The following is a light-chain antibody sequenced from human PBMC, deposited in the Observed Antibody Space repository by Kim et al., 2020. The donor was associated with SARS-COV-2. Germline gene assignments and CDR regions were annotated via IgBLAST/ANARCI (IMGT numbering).Light chain of an antibody. J-gene: IGKJ4*01. CDR3: QQYGHWPPT. V-gene: IGKV3-15*01. CDR1: QSFSST. CDR2: GAS. Sequence: EMVMTQSPATLSVSPGERATLSCRASQSFSSTLAWYQQRSGQAPRLLIYGASTRATGVPARFSGSGSGTEFTLTISSLQSEDFAVYFCQQYGHWPPTFGGGTKVDIK.